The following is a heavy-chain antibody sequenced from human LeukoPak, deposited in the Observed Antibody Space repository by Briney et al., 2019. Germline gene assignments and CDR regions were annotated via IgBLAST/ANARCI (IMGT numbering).Heavy chain of an antibody. D-gene: IGHD3-3*01. J-gene: IGHJ4*02. Sequence: GGSLRLSCAASGFTFSSYAMSWVRQAPGKGLEWVSAISGSGGSTYYADSVKGRFTISRDNSKNTLYLQMNSLRAEDTAVYYCAKCGVLRFLEWFQTFDYWGQGTLVTVSS. CDR3: AKCGVLRFLEWFQTFDY. V-gene: IGHV3-23*01. CDR2: ISGSGGST. CDR1: GFTFSSYA.